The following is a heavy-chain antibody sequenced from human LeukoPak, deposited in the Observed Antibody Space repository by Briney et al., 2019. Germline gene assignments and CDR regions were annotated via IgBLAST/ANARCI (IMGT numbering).Heavy chain of an antibody. CDR2: ISGSDGST. V-gene: IGHV3-23*01. J-gene: IGHJ4*02. Sequence: GGSLRLSCAASGFTFSSYAMSWVRQAPGKGLEWVSAISGSDGSTYYADSVKGRFTISRDNSKNTLYLQMNSLRAEDTAVYYCAKDTVLAYSSSFDYWGQGTLVTVSS. CDR3: AKDTVLAYSSSFDY. D-gene: IGHD6-13*01. CDR1: GFTFSSYA.